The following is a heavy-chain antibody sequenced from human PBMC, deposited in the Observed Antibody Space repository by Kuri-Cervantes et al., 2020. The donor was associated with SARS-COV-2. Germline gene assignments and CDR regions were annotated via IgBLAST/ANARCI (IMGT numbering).Heavy chain of an antibody. D-gene: IGHD2-15*01. CDR2: ISAYNGNT. J-gene: IGHJ6*02. CDR1: GGTFSSYA. V-gene: IGHV1-18*01. CDR3: ARVAGSYYYYYGMDV. Sequence: ASVKVSCKASGGTFSSYAISWVRQAPGQGLEWMGWISAYNGNTNYAQKLQGRVTMTTDTSTSTAYMELSSLRSEDTAVYYCARVAGSYYYYYGMDVWGQGTTVTVSS.